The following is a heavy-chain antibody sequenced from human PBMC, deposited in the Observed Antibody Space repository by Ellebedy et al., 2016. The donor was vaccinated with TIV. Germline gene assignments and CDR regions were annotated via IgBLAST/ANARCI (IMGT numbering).Heavy chain of an antibody. CDR1: GFTFSSYA. J-gene: IGHJ4*02. CDR3: VRGGLPAAGDY. D-gene: IGHD6-13*01. CDR2: ISYDGSNK. Sequence: GGSLRLSCAASGFTFSSYAMHWVRQAPGKGLEWVAVISYDGSNKYYADSVKGRFTISRDNAKNTQYLQMNSLRADDTAIYYCVRGGLPAAGDYWGQGTLVTVSS. V-gene: IGHV3-30-3*01.